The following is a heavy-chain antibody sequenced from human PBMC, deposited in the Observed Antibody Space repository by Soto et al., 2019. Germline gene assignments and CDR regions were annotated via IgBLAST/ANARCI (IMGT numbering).Heavy chain of an antibody. V-gene: IGHV3-30*18. D-gene: IGHD2-15*01. CDR3: AKGLHL. CDR2: ISYDGSNK. CDR1: GFTFSSYG. J-gene: IGHJ5*02. Sequence: QVQLVESGGGVVQPGRSLRLSCAASGFTFSSYGMHWVRQAPGKGLEWVAVISYDGSNKYYADSVKGRFTISRDNSKNTLYLQMNSLRAEDTAVYYCAKGLHLWGQGPLVTVSS.